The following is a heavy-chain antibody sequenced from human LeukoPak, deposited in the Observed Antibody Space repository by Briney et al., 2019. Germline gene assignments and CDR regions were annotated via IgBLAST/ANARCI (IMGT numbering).Heavy chain of an antibody. CDR3: AKDSSGWYELFDY. J-gene: IGHJ4*02. CDR1: GFTFSGYP. CDR2: ISYDGSNK. Sequence: PGGPLRLSCAASGFTFSGYPIHWVRQAPGKGLEWVAVISYDGSNKYYADSVKGRFTISRDNSKNTLYLQMNSLRAEDTAVYYCAKDSSGWYELFDYWGQGTLVTVSS. V-gene: IGHV3-30-3*02. D-gene: IGHD6-13*01.